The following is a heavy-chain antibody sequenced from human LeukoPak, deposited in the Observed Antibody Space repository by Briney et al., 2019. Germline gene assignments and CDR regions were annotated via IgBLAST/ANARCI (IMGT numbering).Heavy chain of an antibody. CDR1: GGSFSGYY. CDR2: INHSGST. D-gene: IGHD3-10*01. Sequence: SETLSLTCAVYGGSFSGYYWSWIRQPPGKGLEWIGEINHSGSTNYNPSLKSRATISVDTSKNQFSLKLSSVTAADTAVYYCARGAYYGSGSYYSWFDPWGQGTLVTVSS. J-gene: IGHJ5*02. V-gene: IGHV4-34*01. CDR3: ARGAYYGSGSYYSWFDP.